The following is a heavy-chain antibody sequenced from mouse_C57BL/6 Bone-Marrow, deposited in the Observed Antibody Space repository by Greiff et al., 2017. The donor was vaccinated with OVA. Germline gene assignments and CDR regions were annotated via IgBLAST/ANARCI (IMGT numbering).Heavy chain of an antibody. V-gene: IGHV1-72*01. D-gene: IGHD1-1*01. CDR3: AKEGGYYYGSSDYAMDY. CDR2: IDPNSGGT. CDR1: GYTFTSYW. Sequence: QVQLQQPGAELVKPGASVKLSCKASGYTFTSYWMHWVKQRPGRGLEWIGRIDPNSGGTKYNEKFKSKATLTVDKPSSTAYMQRSSLKAEDSAVYYCAKEGGYYYGSSDYAMDYWGQGTSVTVSS. J-gene: IGHJ4*01.